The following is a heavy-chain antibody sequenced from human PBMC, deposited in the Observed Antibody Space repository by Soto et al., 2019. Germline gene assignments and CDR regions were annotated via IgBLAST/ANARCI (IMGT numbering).Heavy chain of an antibody. CDR1: GFTFSSYG. CDR2: IWYDGSNK. D-gene: IGHD6-13*01. V-gene: IGHV3-33*01. Sequence: GGSLRLSCAASGFTFSSYGMHWVRQAPGKGLEWVAVIWYDGSNKYYADSVKGRFTISRDNSKNTLYLQMNSLRAEDTAVYYCARGFSSWDDVFDYWGQGTLVTVSS. J-gene: IGHJ4*02. CDR3: ARGFSSWDDVFDY.